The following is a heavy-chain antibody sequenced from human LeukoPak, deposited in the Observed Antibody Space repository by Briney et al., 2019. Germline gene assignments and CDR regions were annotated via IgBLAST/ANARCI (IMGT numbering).Heavy chain of an antibody. CDR3: ASDYYDRSQY. V-gene: IGHV3-33*05. CDR2: ISYDGSNK. Sequence: PGGSLRLSCAASGFTFSSYGMHWVRQAPGKGLEWVAVISYDGSNKYYADSVKGRFTISRDNAKNSLYLQMNSLRAEDTAVYYCASDYYDRSQYWGQGTLVTVSS. J-gene: IGHJ4*02. CDR1: GFTFSSYG. D-gene: IGHD3-22*01.